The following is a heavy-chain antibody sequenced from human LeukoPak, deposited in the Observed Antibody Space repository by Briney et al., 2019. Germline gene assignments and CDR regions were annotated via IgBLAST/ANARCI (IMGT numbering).Heavy chain of an antibody. CDR1: GGSISSSSYY. CDR3: ARALGIMVRGVIINNNWFDP. V-gene: IGHV4-39*07. CDR2: IYYSGST. D-gene: IGHD3-10*01. Sequence: SETLSLTCTVSGGSISSSSYYWGWIRQPPGKGLEWIGSIYYSGSTYYNPSLKSRVTISVDTSKNQFSLKLSSVTAADTAVYYCARALGIMVRGVIINNNWFDPWGQGTLVTVSS. J-gene: IGHJ5*02.